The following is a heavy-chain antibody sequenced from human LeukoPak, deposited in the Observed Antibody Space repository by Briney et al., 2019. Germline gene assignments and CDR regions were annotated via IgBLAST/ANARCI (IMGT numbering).Heavy chain of an antibody. CDR1: GFTFSSYW. J-gene: IGHJ6*03. Sequence: PGGYLRLSCAASGFTFSSYWMSWVRQAPGKGLEWVAKIKRDGSDTYYGNSVKGRFTVSRDNAKNSLYLQINSLRAEDTAVYYCARDPLTPYDYYMDVWGKGTTVTVS. V-gene: IGHV3-7*01. D-gene: IGHD3-9*01. CDR2: IKRDGSDT. CDR3: ARDPLTPYDYYMDV.